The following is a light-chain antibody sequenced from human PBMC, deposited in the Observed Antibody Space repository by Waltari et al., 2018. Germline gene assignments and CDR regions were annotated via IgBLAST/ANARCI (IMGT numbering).Light chain of an antibody. CDR2: GAS. V-gene: IGKV3-20*01. Sequence: EFVFTQSPRSLSSSPGERLTHSCRASQSVSRALAWYQQKPGQAPRLLIFGASNRATGIPDRFSGSGSETDFSLTISRLEPEDFAVYYCQHYVRLPATFGRGTKVEIK. CDR3: QHYVRLPAT. J-gene: IGKJ1*01. CDR1: QSVSRA.